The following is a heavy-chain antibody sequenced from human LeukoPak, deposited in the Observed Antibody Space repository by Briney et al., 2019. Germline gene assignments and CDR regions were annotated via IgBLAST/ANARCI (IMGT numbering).Heavy chain of an antibody. CDR2: IYYSGST. CDR1: GGSISSYY. J-gene: IGHJ4*02. D-gene: IGHD6-13*01. V-gene: IGHV4-59*08. Sequence: SETLSLTCTVSGGSISSYYWSWIRQPPGRGLEWIGYIYYSGSTNYNPSLKSRVTISVDTSKNQFSLKLSSVTAADTAVYYCARQRYNSSWYGLFDYWGQGTLVTVSS. CDR3: ARQRYNSSWYGLFDY.